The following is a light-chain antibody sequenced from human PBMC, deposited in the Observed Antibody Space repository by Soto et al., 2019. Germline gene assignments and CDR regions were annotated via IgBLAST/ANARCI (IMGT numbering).Light chain of an antibody. CDR2: RNN. V-gene: IGLV1-44*01. CDR1: SSNIGSNT. CDR3: AAWDGSLKGSV. Sequence: QSVLTQPPSTSGTPGQRVTISCSGSSSNIGSNTVNWYQQLPGTAPKLLIYRNNQRPSGVPDRFSGSKSGTSASLAISGLQSEDEADYYCAAWDGSLKGSVFASGTNSTVL. J-gene: IGLJ1*01.